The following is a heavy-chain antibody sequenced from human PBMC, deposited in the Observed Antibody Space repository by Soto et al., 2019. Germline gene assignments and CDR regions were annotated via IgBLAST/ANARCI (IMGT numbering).Heavy chain of an antibody. D-gene: IGHD3-10*01. CDR1: GCSVSSYL. Sequence: SETLSLTFRVSGCSVSSYLWSWIRQPPGKGLEWIGYIYYTGSTSYSPSLKGRVTISLDASKSQFSLRLTSVTAADTAVYYCARGPGASDYYFDYWGPGTLVTVSS. V-gene: IGHV4-59*02. CDR3: ARGPGASDYYFDY. J-gene: IGHJ4*02. CDR2: IYYTGST.